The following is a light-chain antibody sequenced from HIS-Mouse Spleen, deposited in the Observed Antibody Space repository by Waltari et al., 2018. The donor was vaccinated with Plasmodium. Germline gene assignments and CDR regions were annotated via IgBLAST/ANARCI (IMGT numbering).Light chain of an antibody. J-gene: IGKJ2*01. V-gene: IGKV3-11*01. CDR1: KSVSSY. Sequence: EIVLTQSPATLSLSPGERATLSCRASKSVSSYLAWYQQKPGQAPRLLIYDASNRATGIPARCSGSGSGTDFTLTISSLEPEDFAVYYCQQRSNWPPMYTFGQGTKLEIK. CDR3: QQRSNWPPMYT. CDR2: DAS.